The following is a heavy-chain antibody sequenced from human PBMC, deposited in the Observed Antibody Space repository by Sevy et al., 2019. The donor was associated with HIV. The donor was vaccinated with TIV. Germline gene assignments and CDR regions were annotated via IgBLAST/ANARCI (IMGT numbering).Heavy chain of an antibody. CDR1: GFTFSSYW. V-gene: IGHV3-7*01. Sequence: GGSLRLSCAASGFTFSSYWMSWVRQAPGKGLEWLATIRQDGNELYYADSVKGRFTISRDNAKESLFLQMTNLRVEDTAIYYCARRYFDLWGQGTLVTVSS. CDR3: ARRYFDL. J-gene: IGHJ4*02. CDR2: IRQDGNEL.